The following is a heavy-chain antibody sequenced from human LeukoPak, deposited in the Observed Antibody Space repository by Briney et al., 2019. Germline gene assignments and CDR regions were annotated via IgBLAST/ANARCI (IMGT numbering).Heavy chain of an antibody. CDR1: GFTFDDYA. J-gene: IGHJ4*02. CDR2: ISGDGDTT. D-gene: IGHD6-19*01. Sequence: GGSLRLSCAASGFTFDDYAMHWVRQAPGKGLTWVSLISGDGDTTYYADSVKGRFTISRDNSKNSLYLQMHSLRIEDTALYYRAKRGSGWYYFDNWGQGTLVTVSS. CDR3: AKRGSGWYYFDN. V-gene: IGHV3-43*02.